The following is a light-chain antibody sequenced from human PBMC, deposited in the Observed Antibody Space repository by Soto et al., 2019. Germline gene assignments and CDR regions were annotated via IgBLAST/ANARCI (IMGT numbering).Light chain of an antibody. CDR3: QHRSIWPVS. V-gene: IGKV3-11*01. CDR1: QSVSSY. J-gene: IGKJ5*01. Sequence: EIVLTQSPGTLSLSPGERATLSCRASQSVSSYLAWYQQKPGQAPRLLIYDASNRATGIPPRFSGSGSATDFTLTISSLEPEDFAVYYCQHRSIWPVSFGQGTRLEIK. CDR2: DAS.